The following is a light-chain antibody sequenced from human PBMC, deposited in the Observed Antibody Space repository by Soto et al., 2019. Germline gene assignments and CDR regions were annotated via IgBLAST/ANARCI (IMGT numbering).Light chain of an antibody. CDR2: DVS. CDR3: NSYTSSSLYV. J-gene: IGLJ1*01. Sequence: QSALTQPASVSGSPGQWITISCTGTSSDVGGYNYVSWYQQHPGKAPKLLIHDVSHRPSGVSSRFSGSKSGNTASLTISGLQAEDEADYYCNSYTSSSLYVFGTGTKVTVL. CDR1: SSDVGGYNY. V-gene: IGLV2-14*01.